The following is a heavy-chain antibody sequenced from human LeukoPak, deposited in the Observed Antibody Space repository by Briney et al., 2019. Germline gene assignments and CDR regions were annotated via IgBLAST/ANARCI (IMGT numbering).Heavy chain of an antibody. Sequence: GSLRLSCAVSGLTLSNVWMNWVRQPPGKGLEWIGEIFHTGSTNHNPSLMSRVTISVDKSNNQFSLKLSSVTAADTAVYYCARVGQTAATYDYFDYWGQGTLVTVS. CDR2: IFHTGST. CDR1: GLTLSNVW. J-gene: IGHJ4*02. CDR3: ARVGQTAATYDYFDY. D-gene: IGHD2-2*01. V-gene: IGHV4-4*02.